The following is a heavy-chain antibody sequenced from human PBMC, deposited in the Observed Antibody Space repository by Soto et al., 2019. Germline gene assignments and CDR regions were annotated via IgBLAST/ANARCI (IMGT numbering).Heavy chain of an antibody. CDR2: IKSKTDGGTT. CDR1: GFTFSNAW. Sequence: EVQLVESGGGLVKPGGSLRLSCAASGFTFSNAWMNWVRQAPGKGLEWVGRIKSKTDGGTTDYAAPVKGRFTISRDDSKNTLYLQMNSLKTEDTAVYYCTTDLHRRHHGGEYDYVWGSTDEIDYWGQGTLVTVSS. D-gene: IGHD3-16*01. V-gene: IGHV3-15*07. J-gene: IGHJ4*02. CDR3: TTDLHRRHHGGEYDYVWGSTDEIDY.